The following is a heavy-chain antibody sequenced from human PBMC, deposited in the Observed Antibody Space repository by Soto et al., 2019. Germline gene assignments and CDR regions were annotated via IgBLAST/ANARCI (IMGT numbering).Heavy chain of an antibody. CDR2: ISGSGGRT. D-gene: IGHD6-19*01. CDR3: GKGPGSGWNWDS. CDR1: GFTFSSYA. V-gene: IGHV3-23*01. J-gene: IGHJ4*02. Sequence: GGSLRLSCAASGFTFSSYAMSWVRQAPGKGLEWVSAISGSGGRTYYADSVKGRFTISRDNSKNTLYLQMNSLRAEDTALCYCGKGPGSGWNWDSWGQGTLVTVSS.